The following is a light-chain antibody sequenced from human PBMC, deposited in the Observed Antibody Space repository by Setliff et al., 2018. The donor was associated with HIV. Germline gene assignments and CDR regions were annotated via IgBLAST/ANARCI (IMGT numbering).Light chain of an antibody. V-gene: IGLV2-14*01. CDR1: SSDIGTYNF. J-gene: IGLJ1*01. Sequence: QSALAQPASVSGSPGQSITISCTGTSSDIGTYNFVSWYQQHPGRAPKLIIYEVTNRPSGVSSRFSGSKSGNTASLTISGLQTEDEADYYCTSYTSRNTLGFGTGTKGTVL. CDR2: EVT. CDR3: TSYTSRNTLG.